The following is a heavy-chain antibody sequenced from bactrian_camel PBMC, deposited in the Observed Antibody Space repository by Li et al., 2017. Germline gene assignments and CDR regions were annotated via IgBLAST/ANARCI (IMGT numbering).Heavy chain of an antibody. CDR1: GFTYHQHC. CDR3: AAYPRGILGTCREDFAY. Sequence: HVQLVESGGGSVQAGGSLRLSCVGSGFTYHQHCMAWFRQAPGKEREVVADIDSDGYITYEDSVKGRFTVSVDDAKDVFYLEMSSLKPEDSGLYYCAAYPRGILGTCREDFAYSGQGTQVTVS. V-gene: IGHV3S57*01. D-gene: IGHD2*01. J-gene: IGHJ6*01. CDR2: IDSDGYI.